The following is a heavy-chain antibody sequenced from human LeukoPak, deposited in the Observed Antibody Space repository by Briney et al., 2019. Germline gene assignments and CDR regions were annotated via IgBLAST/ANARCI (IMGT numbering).Heavy chain of an antibody. V-gene: IGHV4-38-2*01. J-gene: IGHJ4*02. CDR3: AKVGAYGDYARHDY. Sequence: SETLSLTCAVSGYSISSGSYWGWIRQPPGKGLEWIGNMFHSGDTYHNPSLKSRVAISADTSKNQFSLKLTSVTAADTAVYYCAKVGAYGDYARHDYWGQGTLVTVSS. D-gene: IGHD4-17*01. CDR2: MFHSGDT. CDR1: GYSISSGSY.